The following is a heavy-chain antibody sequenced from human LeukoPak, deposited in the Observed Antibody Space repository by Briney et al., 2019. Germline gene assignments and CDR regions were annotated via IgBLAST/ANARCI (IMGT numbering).Heavy chain of an antibody. V-gene: IGHV1-69*05. CDR1: GGTFSSYA. Sequence: ASVKVSCKASGGTFSSYAISWVRQAPGQGLEWMGGIIPIFGTANYAQKFQGRVTITTDESTSTAYMELSSLRSEDTAVYYCARVQLTERSSWLDPWGQGTLVTVSS. CDR2: IIPIFGTA. D-gene: IGHD1-1*01. CDR3: ARVQLTERSSWLDP. J-gene: IGHJ5*02.